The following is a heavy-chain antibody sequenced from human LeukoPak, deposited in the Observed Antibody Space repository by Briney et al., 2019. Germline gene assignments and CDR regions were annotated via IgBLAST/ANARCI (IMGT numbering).Heavy chain of an antibody. CDR3: AKCRGTDYYGSGGYYKFPMDYYYYGMDV. Sequence: GGSLRLSCAASGFTFSSYAMSWVRQAPGKGLEWVSAISGSGGSTYYADSVKGRFTISRDNSKNTLYLQMNSLRAEDTAVYYCAKCRGTDYYGSGGYYKFPMDYYYYGMDVWGQGTTVTVSS. D-gene: IGHD3-10*01. CDR1: GFTFSSYA. J-gene: IGHJ6*02. V-gene: IGHV3-23*01. CDR2: ISGSGGST.